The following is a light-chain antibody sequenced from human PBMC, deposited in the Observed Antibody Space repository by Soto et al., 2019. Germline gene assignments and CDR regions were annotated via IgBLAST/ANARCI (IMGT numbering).Light chain of an antibody. CDR1: QSVSSN. Sequence: EIVMTQSPATLSVSPGERATLSCRASQSVSSNLAWYQQKPGQAPRLLIYGASTRATGIPARFSGSGSGTEFTLTLSRLQSEDFAVYSCQQYNNWPPITFGQGTRLEIK. V-gene: IGKV3-15*01. J-gene: IGKJ5*01. CDR2: GAS. CDR3: QQYNNWPPIT.